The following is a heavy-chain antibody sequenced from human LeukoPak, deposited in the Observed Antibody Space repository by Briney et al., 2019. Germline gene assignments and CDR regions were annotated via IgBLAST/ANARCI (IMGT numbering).Heavy chain of an antibody. J-gene: IGHJ4*02. CDR1: GFSLTPFS. CDR3: ARVDESLDKFDC. CDR2: ISSNSRYI. V-gene: IGHV3-21*01. Sequence: GESLRLSCTAPGFSLTPFSMNWVRQAPGKGLEWISSISSNSRYIYYADSLKGRFTISRDNAENSLYLDMYSLRDEDTAVYFCARVDESLDKFDCWGQGTLVTVSS. D-gene: IGHD1-1*01.